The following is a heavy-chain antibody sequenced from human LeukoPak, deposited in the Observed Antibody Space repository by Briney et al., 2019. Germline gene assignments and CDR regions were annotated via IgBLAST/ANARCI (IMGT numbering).Heavy chain of an antibody. Sequence: ASVKVSCKASGYTFTGYYMHWVRQAPGQGLEWMGWINPNSGGTNYAQKFQGRVTMTRDTSISTAYMELSRLRSDDTAVYHCARDPGGKDSYGSQNNGNEYYYYMDVWGKGTTVTVSS. V-gene: IGHV1-2*02. CDR2: INPNSGGT. J-gene: IGHJ6*03. CDR1: GYTFTGYY. CDR3: ARDPGGKDSYGSQNNGNEYYYYMDV. D-gene: IGHD5-18*01.